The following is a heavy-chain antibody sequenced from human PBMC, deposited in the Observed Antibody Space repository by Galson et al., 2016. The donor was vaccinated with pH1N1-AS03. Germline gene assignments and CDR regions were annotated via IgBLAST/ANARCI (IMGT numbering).Heavy chain of an antibody. CDR2: INRDASST. CDR3: ARGYSSSFYL. J-gene: IGHJ1*01. V-gene: IGHV3-74*01. CDR1: GFTFGTYW. Sequence: SLRLSCAASGFTFGTYWMHWVRQVPGKGLVWVSSINRDASSTTFADSVKGRFTISRDNAMNRVYLQMNSLRAEDTAVYFCARGYSSSFYLWGQGALVTVSS. D-gene: IGHD2-2*01.